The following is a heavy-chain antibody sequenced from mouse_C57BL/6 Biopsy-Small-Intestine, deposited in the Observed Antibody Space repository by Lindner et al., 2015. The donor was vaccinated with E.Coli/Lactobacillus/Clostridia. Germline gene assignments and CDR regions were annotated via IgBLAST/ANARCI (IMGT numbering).Heavy chain of an antibody. V-gene: IGHV1-85*01. CDR3: ARYDYDGAY. CDR2: ISPRDGST. CDR1: GYTFTSYD. D-gene: IGHD2-4*01. Sequence: VQLQESGPELVKPGASVKLSCKASGYTFTSYDINWVNQRPGQGLEWIGWISPRDGSTEYNEKFKGKATLTVDTSSSTAYMELHSLTSKDSAVYFCARYDYDGAYWGQGTLVTVSA. J-gene: IGHJ3*01.